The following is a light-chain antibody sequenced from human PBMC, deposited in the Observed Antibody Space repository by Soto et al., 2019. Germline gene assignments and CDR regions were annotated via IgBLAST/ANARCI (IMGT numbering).Light chain of an antibody. J-gene: IGKJ3*01. Sequence: DLQMTQSPSSLSASVGDGVTITCRASQSISHYLNWYQQKPGKAPKLLIYAASSLQSGVPSRFSGSGSGTDFTLTISSLQPEDFATYYCQQSYSTLFTFGPGTKVDI. CDR3: QQSYSTLFT. V-gene: IGKV1-39*01. CDR1: QSISHY. CDR2: AAS.